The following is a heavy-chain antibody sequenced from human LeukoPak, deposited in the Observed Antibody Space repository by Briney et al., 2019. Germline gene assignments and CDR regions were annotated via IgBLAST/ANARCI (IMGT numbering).Heavy chain of an antibody. Sequence: GGSLRLSCAASGFTFSSYGMHWVRQAPGKGLEWVAFIRYDGSNKYYADSVKGRFTISRDNSKNTLYLQMNSLRAEDTAVYYCAKAPTIYYYYYMDVWGKGTTVTVSS. V-gene: IGHV3-30*02. CDR2: IRYDGSNK. CDR1: GFTFSSYG. D-gene: IGHD5-12*01. J-gene: IGHJ6*03. CDR3: AKAPTIYYYYYMDV.